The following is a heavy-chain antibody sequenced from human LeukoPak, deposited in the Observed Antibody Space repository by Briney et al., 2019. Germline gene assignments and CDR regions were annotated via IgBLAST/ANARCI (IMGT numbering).Heavy chain of an antibody. CDR2: INHSGST. CDR1: GGSFSGYY. J-gene: IGHJ6*03. D-gene: IGHD6-6*01. V-gene: IGHV4-34*01. CDR3: ARGTKQLVRYYYYYMDV. Sequence: SETLSLTCAVYGGSFSGYYWSWICQPPGKGLEWIGEINHSGSTNYNPSLKSRVTISVDTSKNQFSLKLSSVTAADTAVYYCARGTKQLVRYYYYYMDVWGKGTTVTVSS.